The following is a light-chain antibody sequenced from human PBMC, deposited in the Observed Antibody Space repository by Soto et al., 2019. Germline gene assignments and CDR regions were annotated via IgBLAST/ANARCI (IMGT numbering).Light chain of an antibody. CDR2: DAP. Sequence: DIQMTQAPSTLSASVGNRVTFTCRASQSISGRLSWYQQKPGRAPKLLIFDAPSVGSGVPSRFSGSGSGTAFTLTISSLQLDDLATDYCQQYNDYSPYTFGQGTKLEI. CDR3: QQYNDYSPYT. J-gene: IGKJ2*01. V-gene: IGKV1-5*01. CDR1: QSISGR.